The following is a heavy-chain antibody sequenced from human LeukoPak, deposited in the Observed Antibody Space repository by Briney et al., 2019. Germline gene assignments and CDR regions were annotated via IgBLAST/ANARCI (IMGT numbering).Heavy chain of an antibody. J-gene: IGHJ6*03. CDR1: GYTFNGYY. CDR3: ARGLSSGFYYMDV. Sequence: GASVKVSCKASGYTFNGYYMHWVRQAPGQGLEWMGIINPSGGSTSYAQKFQGRVTMTRDMSTSTVYMELSSLRSEDTAVYYCARGLSSGFYYMDVWGKGTTVTVSS. CDR2: INPSGGST. D-gene: IGHD3-10*01. V-gene: IGHV1-46*02.